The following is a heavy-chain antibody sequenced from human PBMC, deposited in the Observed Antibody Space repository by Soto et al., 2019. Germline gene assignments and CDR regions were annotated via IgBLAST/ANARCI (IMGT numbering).Heavy chain of an antibody. V-gene: IGHV3-30*18. Sequence: GGSLRLSCAASGFTFSSYGMHWVRQAPGKGLEWVAVISYDGSNKYYADSVKGRFTISRDNSKNTLYLQMNSLRAEDTAVYYCAKGYIPYDSSGYLPDWGQGTLVTVSS. CDR3: AKGYIPYDSSGYLPD. CDR1: GFTFSSYG. D-gene: IGHD3-22*01. CDR2: ISYDGSNK. J-gene: IGHJ4*02.